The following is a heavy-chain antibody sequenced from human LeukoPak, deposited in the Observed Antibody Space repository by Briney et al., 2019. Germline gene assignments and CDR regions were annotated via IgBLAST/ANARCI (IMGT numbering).Heavy chain of an antibody. CDR1: GFTFSSYA. V-gene: IGHV3-74*01. CDR2: INSDGSST. Sequence: QPGGSLRLSCAASGFTFSSYAMSWVRQAPGKGLVRVSRINSDGSSTSYADSVKGRFTISRDNAKNTLYLQMNSLRAEDTAVYYCARARAVTTASCHPWGQGTLVTVSS. J-gene: IGHJ5*02. CDR3: ARARAVTTASCHP. D-gene: IGHD4-17*01.